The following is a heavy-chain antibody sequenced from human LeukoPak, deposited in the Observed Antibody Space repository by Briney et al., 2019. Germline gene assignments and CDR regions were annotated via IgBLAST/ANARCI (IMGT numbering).Heavy chain of an antibody. CDR2: SHDNGHT. D-gene: IGHD3-22*01. Sequence: SETLSLTCVVSGVSINGGSVSNYWSWFRQPPGKGLEWIGYSHDNGHTNYNPSLKSRVTISVDTSKNQCSLKLTSVTAADTAVYYCARHRGYDSSGYYRWFDPWGQGTLVTVSS. V-gene: IGHV4-59*08. CDR1: GVSINGGSVSNY. J-gene: IGHJ5*02. CDR3: ARHRGYDSSGYYRWFDP.